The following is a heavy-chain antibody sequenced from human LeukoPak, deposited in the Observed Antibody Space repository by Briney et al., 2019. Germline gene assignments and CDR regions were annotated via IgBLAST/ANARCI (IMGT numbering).Heavy chain of an antibody. CDR1: GYSFTSYW. CDR3: ARRRYSYGYHDAFDI. V-gene: IGHV5-51*01. Sequence: GESLKISCKGSGYSFTSYWISWVRQMPGKGLEWMGIIYPGDSDTRYSPSFQGQVTISADKSISTAYLQWSGLKASDTAMYYCARRRYSYGYHDAFDIWGQGTMVTVSS. CDR2: IYPGDSDT. J-gene: IGHJ3*02. D-gene: IGHD5-18*01.